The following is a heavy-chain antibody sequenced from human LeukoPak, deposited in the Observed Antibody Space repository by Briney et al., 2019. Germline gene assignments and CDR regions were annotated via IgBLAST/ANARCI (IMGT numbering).Heavy chain of an antibody. CDR1: GGSISSSRYY. J-gene: IGHJ6*03. CDR3: ARISPGDPYYMDV. V-gene: IGHV4-39*07. CDR2: IYYSGST. Sequence: SETLSLTCTVSGGSISSSRYYWGWIRQPPGKGLEWIGSIYYSGSTYYNPSLKSRVTISVDTSKNQFSLKLSSVTAADTAVYYCARISPGDPYYMDVWGKGTTVTVSS.